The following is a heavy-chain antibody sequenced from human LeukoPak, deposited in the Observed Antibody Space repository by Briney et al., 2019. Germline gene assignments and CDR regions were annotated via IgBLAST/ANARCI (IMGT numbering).Heavy chain of an antibody. V-gene: IGHV3-23*01. CDR3: AKDLLRWFFDY. Sequence: GGSLRLSCAASGFTLSGNAMAWVRQAPGKGLGWVSAIHGSDDTTHHSDSVKGRFTISRDSSENTLYLQMDSLRAEDTAVYYCAKDLLRWFFDYWGRGTLVTVS. J-gene: IGHJ4*02. CDR1: GFTLSGNA. CDR2: IHGSDDTT. D-gene: IGHD4-23*01.